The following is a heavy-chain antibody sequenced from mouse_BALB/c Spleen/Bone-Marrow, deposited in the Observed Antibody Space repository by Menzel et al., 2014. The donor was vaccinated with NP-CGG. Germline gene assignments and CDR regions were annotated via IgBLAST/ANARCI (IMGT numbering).Heavy chain of an antibody. D-gene: IGHD2-10*01. CDR2: INPSSGYT. J-gene: IGHJ4*01. CDR1: GYTFTLYT. Sequence: QVQLKQSAAELARPGASVKMSCKASGYTFTLYTIHWVKQRPRQGLEWIGYINPSSGYTNYNQKFKDKTTLTADKSSSTAYMQLSSLTSEDSSVYYCARDPYRENYYSMDYWGQGTSVTVSS. V-gene: IGHV1-4*02. CDR3: ARDPYRENYYSMDY.